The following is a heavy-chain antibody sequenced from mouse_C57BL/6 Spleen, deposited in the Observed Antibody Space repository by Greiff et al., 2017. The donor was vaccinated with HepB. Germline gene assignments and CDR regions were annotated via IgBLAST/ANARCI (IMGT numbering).Heavy chain of an antibody. CDR3: ARWPLYDYDLAY. CDR2: IYPGDGDT. V-gene: IGHV1-82*01. D-gene: IGHD2-4*01. J-gene: IGHJ3*01. CDR1: GYAFSSSW. Sequence: QVQLQQSGPELVKPGASVKISCKASGYAFSSSWMNWVKQRPGKGLEWIGRIYPGDGDTNYNGKFKGKATLTADKSSSTAYMQLSSLTSEDSAVYFCARWPLYDYDLAYWGQGTLVTVSA.